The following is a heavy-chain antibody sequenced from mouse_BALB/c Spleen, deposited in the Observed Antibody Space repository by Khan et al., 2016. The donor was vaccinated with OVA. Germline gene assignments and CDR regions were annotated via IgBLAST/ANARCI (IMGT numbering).Heavy chain of an antibody. Sequence: QVQLQQSGAELMKPGASMKISCKATGYTLSSYWIEWVKQRPGHGLEWIGEILPGSGRNNYNEKFKGKATFTADTSSNTAYMQLSNLTSDDSAVYYCARGNYYGSSSWFGYWGQGTLVTVSA. J-gene: IGHJ3*01. CDR1: GYTLSSYW. CDR3: ARGNYYGSSSWFGY. V-gene: IGHV1-9*01. D-gene: IGHD1-1*01. CDR2: ILPGSGRN.